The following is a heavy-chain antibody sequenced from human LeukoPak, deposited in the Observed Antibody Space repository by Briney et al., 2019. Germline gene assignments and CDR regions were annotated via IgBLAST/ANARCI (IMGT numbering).Heavy chain of an antibody. Sequence: ASVKVSCKASGYTFTSYGISWVRQAPGQGLEWMGWISAYNGNTNYAQKLQGRVTMTTDTSTSTAYMELRSLRSDDTAVYYCARARKVLWFGELLGSNWFDPWGQGTLVTVSS. V-gene: IGHV1-18*01. CDR1: GYTFTSYG. D-gene: IGHD3-10*01. J-gene: IGHJ5*02. CDR2: ISAYNGNT. CDR3: ARARKVLWFGELLGSNWFDP.